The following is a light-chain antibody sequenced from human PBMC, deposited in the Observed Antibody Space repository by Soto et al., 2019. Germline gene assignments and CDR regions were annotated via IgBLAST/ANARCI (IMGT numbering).Light chain of an antibody. V-gene: IGKV2-28*01. CDR1: GDLQRSHGYSY. CDR2: LGS. Sequence: DIVMTQSPLSLPVIPGEPASISCRSSGDLQRSHGYSYLDWYLQKPGQSPQLLIYLGSNRASGVADRFSGRGAGTDFTLKISRVEAEDVGVYYCMQVLQTPYTFGQGTRLEIK. J-gene: IGKJ2*01. CDR3: MQVLQTPYT.